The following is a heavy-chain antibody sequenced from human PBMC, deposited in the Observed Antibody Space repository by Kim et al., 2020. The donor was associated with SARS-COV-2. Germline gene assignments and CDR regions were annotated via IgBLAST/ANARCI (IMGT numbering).Heavy chain of an antibody. V-gene: IGHV3-74*01. Sequence: GRSTSYADSVKGRFTISRDNAKSTLYLQMNSLRAEDTAVYYCASGLTPGQYWGQGTLVTVSS. D-gene: IGHD2-15*01. J-gene: IGHJ4*02. CDR2: GRST. CDR3: ASGLTPGQY.